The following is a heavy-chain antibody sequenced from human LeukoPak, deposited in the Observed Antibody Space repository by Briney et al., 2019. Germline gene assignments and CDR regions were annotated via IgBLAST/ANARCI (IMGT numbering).Heavy chain of an antibody. Sequence: GGSLRLSCAASGVTFSTFGMHWVRQAPGKGLEWVALISYDGSDKNYADSVKGRFTISRDNSKNTLYLQMNSLRAEDTAVYYCARGPSRSSGYYYYSYMDVWGKGATVTVSS. J-gene: IGHJ6*03. CDR2: ISYDGSDK. CDR1: GVTFSTFG. D-gene: IGHD6-6*01. V-gene: IGHV3-30*06. CDR3: ARGPSRSSGYYYYSYMDV.